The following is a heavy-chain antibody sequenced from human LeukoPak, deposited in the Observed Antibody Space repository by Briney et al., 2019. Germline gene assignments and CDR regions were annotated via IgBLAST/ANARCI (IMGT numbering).Heavy chain of an antibody. V-gene: IGHV1-24*01. Sequence: AAVNVSCKVSGYTLTELSMHWVRQAPGKGLEWMGGFDPEDGETIYAQKFQGRVTMTEDTSTDTAYMELSSLRSEDTAVYYCATAYFWSGYSKLPEDWYFDLWGRGTLVTVSS. D-gene: IGHD3-3*01. CDR1: GYTLTELS. CDR2: FDPEDGET. J-gene: IGHJ2*01. CDR3: ATAYFWSGYSKLPEDWYFDL.